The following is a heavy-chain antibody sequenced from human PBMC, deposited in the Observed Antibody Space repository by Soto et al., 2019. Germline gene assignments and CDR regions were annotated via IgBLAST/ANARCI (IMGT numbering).Heavy chain of an antibody. J-gene: IGHJ5*02. CDR3: ARAPSTVITGNWFDP. D-gene: IGHD4-17*01. CDR2: IYYSGST. Sequence: QVQLQESGPGLVKPSETLSLTCTVSGGSISSYYWSWIRQPPGKGLEWIGYIYYSGSTNYNPSLKSRVPTAVDTSKNQSSLKLSSVTAADTAVYYCARAPSTVITGNWFDPWGQGTLVTVSS. V-gene: IGHV4-59*08. CDR1: GGSISSYY.